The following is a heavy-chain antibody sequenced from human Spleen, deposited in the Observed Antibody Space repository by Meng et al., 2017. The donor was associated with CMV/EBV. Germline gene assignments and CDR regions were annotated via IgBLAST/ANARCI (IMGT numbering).Heavy chain of an antibody. J-gene: IGHJ6*02. CDR3: ARDRGWLAVDGGMDV. CDR1: GYMFTSHG. V-gene: IGHV1-18*01. CDR2: ISVYNGNR. Sequence: ASVKVSCKASGYMFTSHGISWMRQAPGQGLEWMGWISVYNGNRNYAQKFQGRVTMTTDTSTSTAYMELRSLRSDDTAVYYCARDRGWLAVDGGMDVWGQGTTVTVSS. D-gene: IGHD6-19*01.